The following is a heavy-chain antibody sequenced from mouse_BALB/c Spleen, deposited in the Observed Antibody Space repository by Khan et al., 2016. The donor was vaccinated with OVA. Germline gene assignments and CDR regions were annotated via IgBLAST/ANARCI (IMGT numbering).Heavy chain of an antibody. CDR2: INPYNGAT. V-gene: IGHV1S136*01. CDR1: GYRFTSYI. J-gene: IGHJ2*01. D-gene: IGHD4-1*01. Sequence: EVKLMESGPELVKPGTSVKMSCKASGYRFTSYIIHWVKQRPGQGLEWIGYINPYNGATKYNEKFKGKATLTSDKSSNTAYMELSSLHAEDSAVYYFARRNWQCYYFDYWGQGTTLTVSS. CDR3: ARRNWQCYYFDY.